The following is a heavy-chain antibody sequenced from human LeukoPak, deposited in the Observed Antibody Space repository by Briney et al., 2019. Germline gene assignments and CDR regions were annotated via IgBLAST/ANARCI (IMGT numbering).Heavy chain of an antibody. CDR1: GFTFSSYA. V-gene: IGHV3-23*01. CDR2: ISGSGGST. D-gene: IGHD3-3*01. CDR3: AKRSGYDFWSGFDP. J-gene: IGHJ5*02. Sequence: GGSLRLSCAASGFTFSSYAMRWVRQAPGTGLEWVSGISGSGGSTSYADSVKGRFTVSRDNPKNTLYLQMSSLRAEDTALYYCAKRSGYDFWSGFDPWGQGTLVIVSS.